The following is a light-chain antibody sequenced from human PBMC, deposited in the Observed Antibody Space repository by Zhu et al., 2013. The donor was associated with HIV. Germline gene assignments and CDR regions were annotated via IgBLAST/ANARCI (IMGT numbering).Light chain of an antibody. CDR1: SSDVGRYNY. CDR3: SSYTGSSTHVV. Sequence: QSALTQPASVSGSPGQSITISCTGTSSDVGRYNYVSWYQHHPGKAPKLMIYEVSDRPSGVSNRFSGSKSGNTASLTISGLQAEDEADYYCSSYTGSSTHVVFGGGTKLTVL. CDR2: EVS. J-gene: IGLJ2*01. V-gene: IGLV2-14*01.